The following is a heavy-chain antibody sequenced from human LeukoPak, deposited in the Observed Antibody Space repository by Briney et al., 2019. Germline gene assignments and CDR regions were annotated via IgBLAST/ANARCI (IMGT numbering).Heavy chain of an antibody. J-gene: IGHJ4*02. CDR3: VKYSGYDGDYFDY. V-gene: IGHV3-23*01. Sequence: PGGSLRLSCAASGLTFSSYAMSWVRQAPGKGLEWVSAISGSGGSTYYADSVKGRFTNSRDNSKNTLYLQMNSLRAKDTAVYYCVKYSGYDGDYFDYWGQGTLVTVSS. D-gene: IGHD5-12*01. CDR2: ISGSGGST. CDR1: GLTFSSYA.